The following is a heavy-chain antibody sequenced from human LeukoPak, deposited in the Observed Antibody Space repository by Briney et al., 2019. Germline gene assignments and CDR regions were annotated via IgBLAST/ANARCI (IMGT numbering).Heavy chain of an antibody. CDR3: ARDSTLTHAWSGYGFDV. D-gene: IGHD4-17*01. V-gene: IGHV3-48*02. CDR2: ISSSSSTT. CDR1: GFTFSGYS. J-gene: IGHJ3*01. Sequence: PGGSLRLSCAASGFTFSGYSMNWVRQAPGRGLGWVSYISSSSSTTYYADSVQGRYTISRDNAKNSLYLQMDSLRDGDTAVYYCARDSTLTHAWSGYGFDVWGQGTMVTVSS.